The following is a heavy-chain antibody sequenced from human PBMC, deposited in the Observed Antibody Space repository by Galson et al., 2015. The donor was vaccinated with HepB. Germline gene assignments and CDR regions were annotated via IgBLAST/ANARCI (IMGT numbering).Heavy chain of an antibody. V-gene: IGHV5-51*01. CDR2: IYPGDPDT. CDR3: ATARLLRYFDY. Sequence: QSGAEVKKPGESLKISCKSSGYSFRSYWIGWVRQMPGKGLEWMGIIYPGDPDTRYSPSFQGQVTISADKSISTAYLQWSSLKASDSATYYCATARLLRYFDYWGQGTLVSVSS. D-gene: IGHD2-15*01. CDR1: GYSFRSYW. J-gene: IGHJ4*02.